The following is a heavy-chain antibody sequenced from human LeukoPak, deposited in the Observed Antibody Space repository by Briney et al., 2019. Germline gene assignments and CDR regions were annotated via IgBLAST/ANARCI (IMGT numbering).Heavy chain of an antibody. Sequence: SETLSLTCTVSGGSISSSSYYWGWIRQPPGKGLEWIGSIYYSGSTYYNPSLKSRVTISVDTSKNQFSLKVSSVTAADTAIYYCARDLSFDWFPYYFDYWGQGILVTVSS. CDR3: ARDLSFDWFPYYFDY. D-gene: IGHD3-9*01. J-gene: IGHJ4*02. V-gene: IGHV4-39*07. CDR1: GGSISSSSYY. CDR2: IYYSGST.